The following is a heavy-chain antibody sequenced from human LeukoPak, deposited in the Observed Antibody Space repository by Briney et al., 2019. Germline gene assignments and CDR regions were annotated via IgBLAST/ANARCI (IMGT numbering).Heavy chain of an antibody. CDR2: IFPGDFDT. CDR3: ARRDSSGYSEY. Sequence: GESLKISCKSSGYTFTSYWIGWVRKMPGKGLEWMGIIFPGDFDTRYSPSFQGQVTISADKSISTAYLQWSSLKPSDTAIYYCARRDSSGYSEYWGQGTLVTVSS. D-gene: IGHD3-22*01. J-gene: IGHJ4*02. CDR1: GYTFTSYW. V-gene: IGHV5-51*01.